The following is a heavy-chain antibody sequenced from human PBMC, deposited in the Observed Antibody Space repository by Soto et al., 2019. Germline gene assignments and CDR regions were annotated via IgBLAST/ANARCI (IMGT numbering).Heavy chain of an antibody. CDR3: ARPYGRNFDY. CDR1: GGSFSGYY. D-gene: IGHD3-10*01. V-gene: IGHV4-34*01. CDR2: INHSGST. J-gene: IGHJ4*02. Sequence: TSETLSLSCAVDGGSFSGYYWSWIRQPPGKGLEWIGEINHSGSTNYNPSLKSRVTISVDTSKNQFSLELSSVTAADTAVYYCARPYGRNFDYWGQGTLVTVS.